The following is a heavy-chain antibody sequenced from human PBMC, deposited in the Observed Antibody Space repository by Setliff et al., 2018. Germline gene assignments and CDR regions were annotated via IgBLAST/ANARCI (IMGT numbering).Heavy chain of an antibody. V-gene: IGHV3-7*04. J-gene: IGHJ4*02. CDR1: GFTFSRYW. D-gene: IGHD5-18*01. CDR3: ARARGYSYGPFDY. CDR2: IKEDGSEK. Sequence: GGSLRLSCVTSGFTFSRYWMSWVRQAPGKGLEWVANIKEDGSEKYYVDSVKGRFTVSRDNAKKSLYLQMNSLRDEDTAVYSCARARGYSYGPFDYWGQGTPVTVSS.